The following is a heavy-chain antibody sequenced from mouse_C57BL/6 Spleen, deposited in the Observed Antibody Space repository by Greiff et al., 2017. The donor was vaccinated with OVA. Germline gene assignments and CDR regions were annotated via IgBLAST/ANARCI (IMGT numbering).Heavy chain of an antibody. CDR2: ISSGSSTI. CDR1: GFTFSDYG. J-gene: IGHJ4*01. CDR3: ARDGGKYYYAMDY. Sequence: EVKLVESGGGLVKPGGSLKLSCAASGFTFSDYGMHWVRQAPEKGLEWVAYISSGSSTIYYADTVKGRFTISRDNAKNTLFLQMTSLRSEDTAMYYCARDGGKYYYAMDYWGQGTSVTVSS. V-gene: IGHV5-17*01.